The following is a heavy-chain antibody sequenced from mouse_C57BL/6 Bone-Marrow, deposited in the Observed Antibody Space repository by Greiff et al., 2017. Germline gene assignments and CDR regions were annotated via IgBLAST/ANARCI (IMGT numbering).Heavy chain of an antibody. J-gene: IGHJ1*03. Sequence: QVQLQQPGAELVKPGASVKLSCKASGYTFTSYWMQWVKQRPGQGLEWIGEIDPSDGDTNYNQKFKGKATLTVDTSSSTAYMQLSSLTSEDSAVYYCARGTTVVTDWYFDVWGTGTTVTVSS. V-gene: IGHV1-50*01. CDR3: ARGTTVVTDWYFDV. CDR2: IDPSDGDT. D-gene: IGHD1-1*01. CDR1: GYTFTSYW.